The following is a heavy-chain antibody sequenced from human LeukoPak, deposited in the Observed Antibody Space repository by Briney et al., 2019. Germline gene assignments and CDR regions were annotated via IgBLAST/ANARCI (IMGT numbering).Heavy chain of an antibody. Sequence: SETLSLTCTVSGGSISSSSYYWGWIRQPPGKGLEWIGSIYYSGSTYYNPSLKSRVTISVDTSKNQFSLKLSSVTAADTAVYYCARRHYYDSSGYFDIWGQGTMVTVSS. D-gene: IGHD3-22*01. CDR3: ARRHYYDSSGYFDI. CDR1: GGSISSSSYY. J-gene: IGHJ3*02. V-gene: IGHV4-39*07. CDR2: IYYSGST.